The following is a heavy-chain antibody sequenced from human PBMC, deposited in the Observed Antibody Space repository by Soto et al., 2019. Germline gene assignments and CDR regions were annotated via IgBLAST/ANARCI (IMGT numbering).Heavy chain of an antibody. CDR1: GFTFSSYE. J-gene: IGHJ4*02. V-gene: IGHV3-48*03. D-gene: IGHD3-22*01. CDR2: ISSSGSTI. Sequence: GGSLRLSCAASGFTFSSYEMNWVRQAPGKGLEWVSYISSSGSTIYYADSVKGRFTISRDNAKNSLYLQMNSLRAEDTAVYYCARINNYYDSSGYYPDYRGQGTLVTVSS. CDR3: ARINNYYDSSGYYPDY.